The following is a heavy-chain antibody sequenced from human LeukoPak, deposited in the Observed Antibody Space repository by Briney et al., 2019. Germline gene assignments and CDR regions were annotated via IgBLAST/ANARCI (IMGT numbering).Heavy chain of an antibody. V-gene: IGHV3-49*03. J-gene: IGHJ4*02. CDR1: GFTFGDYA. CDR3: TRGGVLRYFDWLPNDY. D-gene: IGHD3-9*01. Sequence: GRSLRLSCTASGFTFGDYAMSWFRQAPGKGLEWVGFIRSKAYGGTTEYAASVKGRFTISRDDSKSIAYLQMNSLKTEDTAVYYCTRGGVLRYFDWLPNDYWGQGTLVTVSS. CDR2: IRSKAYGGTT.